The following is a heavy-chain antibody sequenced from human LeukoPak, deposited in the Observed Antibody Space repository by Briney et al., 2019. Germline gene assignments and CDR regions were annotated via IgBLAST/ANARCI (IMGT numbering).Heavy chain of an antibody. CDR3: AKDSNDYGDYNYFDF. Sequence: GGSLRLSCAASGFTFTGCHIHWVRQAPGKGLEWVALIRYDGSKTYYADSVKGRFTVSRDDSKNTLYLQMSSLRAEDTAVYYCAKDSNDYGDYNYFDFWGQGALVTVSS. J-gene: IGHJ4*02. V-gene: IGHV3-30*02. CDR1: GFTFTGCH. CDR2: IRYDGSKT. D-gene: IGHD4-17*01.